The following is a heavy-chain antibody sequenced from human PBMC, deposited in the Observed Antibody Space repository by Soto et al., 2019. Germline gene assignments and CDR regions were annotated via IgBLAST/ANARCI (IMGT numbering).Heavy chain of an antibody. D-gene: IGHD2-2*02. V-gene: IGHV1-2*04. CDR2: INPNSGGT. Sequence: QVQLVQSGAEVKKPGASVKVSCKASGYTFTGYYMHWVRQAPGQGLEWMGWINPNSGGTNYAQKFQGWVTMTRDTSISTAYMELSRLRSDDTAVYYCAREQDIVVVPAAIWDTARTRARLGAFDIWGQGTMVTVSS. CDR1: GYTFTGYY. CDR3: AREQDIVVVPAAIWDTARTRARLGAFDI. J-gene: IGHJ3*02.